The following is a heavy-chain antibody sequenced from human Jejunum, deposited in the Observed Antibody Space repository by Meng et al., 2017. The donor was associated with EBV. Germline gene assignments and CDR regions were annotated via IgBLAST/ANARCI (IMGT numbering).Heavy chain of an antibody. Sequence: QVPLLQSGAEVKKPGASVKGSDKASGYTFTKCSRHWVRQAPGQRPEWMGWINGCNGNTKNSQKFQGRVTITRDTSASTGYMELSSLRSEDTAVYYCARSFGGVIADYFEYWGQGTLVTVAS. D-gene: IGHD3-16*02. CDR3: ARSFGGVIADYFEY. V-gene: IGHV1-3*01. CDR1: GYTFTKCS. J-gene: IGHJ4*01. CDR2: INGCNGNT.